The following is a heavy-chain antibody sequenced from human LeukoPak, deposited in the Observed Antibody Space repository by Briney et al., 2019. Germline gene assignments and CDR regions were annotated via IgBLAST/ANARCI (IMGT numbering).Heavy chain of an antibody. CDR2: ISYDGSNK. CDR1: GFTFSSYA. V-gene: IGHV3-30*04. CDR3: ARVSQLWASLGYMDV. J-gene: IGHJ6*03. D-gene: IGHD5-18*01. Sequence: GGSLRLSCAASGFTFSSYAMHWVRQAPGKGLEWVAVISYDGSNKYYADSVKGRFTISRDNSKNTLYLQMNSLRAEDTAVYYCARVSQLWASLGYMDVWGKGTTVTVSS.